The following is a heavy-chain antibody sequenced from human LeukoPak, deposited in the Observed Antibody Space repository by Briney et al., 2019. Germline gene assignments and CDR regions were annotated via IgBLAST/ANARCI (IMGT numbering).Heavy chain of an antibody. J-gene: IGHJ3*02. CDR3: ARGSSSWYGEYDAFDI. V-gene: IGHV3-21*04. D-gene: IGHD6-13*01. Sequence: GGSLRLSCAASGFTFSTYSMNWVRQAPGKGLEWVSSISSSSSYIYYAESVRGRFTISRDDAKNSLYLQMNSLRAEDTAVYYCARGSSSWYGEYDAFDIWGQGTMVTVSS. CDR1: GFTFSTYS. CDR2: ISSSSSYI.